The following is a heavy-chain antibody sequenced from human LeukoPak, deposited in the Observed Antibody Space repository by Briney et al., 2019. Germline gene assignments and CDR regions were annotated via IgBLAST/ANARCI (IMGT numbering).Heavy chain of an antibody. V-gene: IGHV1-2*02. CDR3: ARGGNLVTGTTRY. CDR1: GYTFTGYY. D-gene: IGHD1-7*01. Sequence: ASVKVSCKASGYTFTGYYMHWVRQAPGQGLEWMGWINPNSGGTNYAQKFQGRVTMTGDTSISTAYMELSRLRSDDTAVYYCARGGNLVTGTTRYWGQGTLVTVSS. CDR2: INPNSGGT. J-gene: IGHJ4*02.